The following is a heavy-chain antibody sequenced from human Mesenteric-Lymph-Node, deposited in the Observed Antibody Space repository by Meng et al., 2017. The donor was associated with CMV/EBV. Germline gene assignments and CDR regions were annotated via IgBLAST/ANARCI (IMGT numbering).Heavy chain of an antibody. Sequence: ASVKVSCKASGYTFTSYDINWVRQATGQGLEWMGWMNPNSGNTGYAQKFQGRVTITRNTSISTAYMELSSLRSEDTAVYYCARPSAPIDYYYYGMDVWGQGTTVTVSS. J-gene: IGHJ6*02. CDR2: MNPNSGNT. CDR1: GYTFTSYD. V-gene: IGHV1-8*03. CDR3: ARPSAPIDYYYYGMDV.